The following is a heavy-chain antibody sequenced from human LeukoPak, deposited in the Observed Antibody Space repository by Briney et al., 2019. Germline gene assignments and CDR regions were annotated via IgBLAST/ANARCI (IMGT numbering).Heavy chain of an antibody. J-gene: IGHJ3*02. CDR1: GYTFTGYY. Sequence: ASVTVSFKASGYTFTGYYMHWVRQAPGQGLEWMGWINPNSGGTNYAQKFQGRVTMTRDTSISTAYMELSRLRSDDTAVYYCAILNDSSGYYDAFDIWGQGTMVTVSS. V-gene: IGHV1-2*02. CDR3: AILNDSSGYYDAFDI. D-gene: IGHD3-22*01. CDR2: INPNSGGT.